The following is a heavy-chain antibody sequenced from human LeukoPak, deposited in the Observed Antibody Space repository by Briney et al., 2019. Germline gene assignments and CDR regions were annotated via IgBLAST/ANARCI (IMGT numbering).Heavy chain of an antibody. D-gene: IGHD1-26*01. CDR1: GFVFTAYN. J-gene: IGHJ4*02. V-gene: IGHV3-21*01. Sequence: GGSLRLSCATSGFVFTAYNMNWVRKAPGKGLEWISSISSSSAYIYYADSVKGRFTISRDNAKKSLYLQLNSLRAEDTAVYYCTRDEIVGAITSVYFDYWGQGTLVTVSS. CDR2: ISSSSAYI. CDR3: TRDEIVGAITSVYFDY.